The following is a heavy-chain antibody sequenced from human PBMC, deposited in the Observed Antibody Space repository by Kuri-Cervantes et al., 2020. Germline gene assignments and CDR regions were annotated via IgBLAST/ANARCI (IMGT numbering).Heavy chain of an antibody. V-gene: IGHV3-21*01. CDR2: ISSSSSYI. CDR1: GFTFSSNW. J-gene: IGHJ4*02. Sequence: GESLKISCAASGFTFSSNWIHWVRQAPGKGLVWVSSISSSSSYIYYADSVKGRFTISRDNAKNSLYLQMNSLRAEDTAVYYCARLYEYYFDYWGQGTLVTVSS. CDR3: ARLYEYYFDY. D-gene: IGHD5/OR15-5a*01.